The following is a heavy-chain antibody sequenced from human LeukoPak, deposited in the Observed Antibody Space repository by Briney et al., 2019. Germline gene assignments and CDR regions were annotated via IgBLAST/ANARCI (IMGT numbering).Heavy chain of an antibody. J-gene: IGHJ6*02. V-gene: IGHV3-48*03. Sequence: PGGSLRLSCAASGXTFSIHEMNWVRQAPGKGLEWVSYISASGTTIYYADSVKGRFTISRDNARSSLYLQMNSLSAEDTALYYCARQPHGLDVWGQGTTVTVSS. CDR3: ARQPHGLDV. CDR2: ISASGTTI. CDR1: GXTFSIHE.